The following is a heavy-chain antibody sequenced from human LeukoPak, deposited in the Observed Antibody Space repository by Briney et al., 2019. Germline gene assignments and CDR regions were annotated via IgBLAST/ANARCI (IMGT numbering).Heavy chain of an antibody. J-gene: IGHJ6*02. Sequence: GGSLRLSCAASGFTFSSYAMSWVRQAPGKGLEWVSAISGSGGGTYYADSVKGRFTISRDNSKNTLYLQMNSLRAEDTAVYYCAEVGSEDGMGVWGQGTTVTVSS. CDR2: ISGSGGGT. CDR3: AEVGSEDGMGV. CDR1: GFTFSSYA. V-gene: IGHV3-23*01. D-gene: IGHD3-10*01.